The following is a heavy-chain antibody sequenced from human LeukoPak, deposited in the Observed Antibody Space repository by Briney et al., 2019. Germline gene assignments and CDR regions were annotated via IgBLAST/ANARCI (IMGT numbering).Heavy chain of an antibody. CDR1: GYSFITYD. D-gene: IGHD7-27*01. Sequence: ASVKVSCKASGYSFITYDMYWVRQAPGQRLEWMGWIIPGNGKTKYSQKFQGRVSITRDISVTTVYMDLSSLRSEDTAVYYCARDGVVGTGIAFDIWGQGTMVTVPS. CDR2: IIPGNGKT. V-gene: IGHV1-3*01. J-gene: IGHJ3*02. CDR3: ARDGVVGTGIAFDI.